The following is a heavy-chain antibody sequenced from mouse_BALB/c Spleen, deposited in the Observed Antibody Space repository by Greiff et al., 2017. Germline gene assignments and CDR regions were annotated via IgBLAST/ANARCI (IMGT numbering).Heavy chain of an antibody. D-gene: IGHD2-3*01. Sequence: EVQLQQSGPELVKPGASVKVSCKASGYAFTSYNMYWVKQSHGKSLEWIGYIDPYNGGTSYNQKFKGKATLTVDTSSSTAYMHLNSLTDEGSAVYYAARYSDCYYAHYYAMDYWGQGTSVTVSS. V-gene: IGHV1S135*01. CDR3: ARYSDCYYAHYYAMDY. CDR1: GYAFTSYN. J-gene: IGHJ4*01. CDR2: IDPYNGGT.